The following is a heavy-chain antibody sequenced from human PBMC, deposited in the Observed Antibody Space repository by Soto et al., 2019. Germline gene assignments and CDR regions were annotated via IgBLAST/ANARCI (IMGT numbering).Heavy chain of an antibody. CDR2: ISGSGGST. CDR3: AKDFGTSYYGSGDDAFDI. CDR1: GFTFGSYV. Sequence: EVQLLESGGGLVQPGGSLRLSCAASGFTFGSYVMSWVRQAPGKGLEWVSAISGSGGSTYYADSVKGRFTISRDNSKNTLSLQMNSLRAEDTAVYYCAKDFGTSYYGSGDDAFDIWGQGTMVTVSS. D-gene: IGHD3-10*01. J-gene: IGHJ3*02. V-gene: IGHV3-23*01.